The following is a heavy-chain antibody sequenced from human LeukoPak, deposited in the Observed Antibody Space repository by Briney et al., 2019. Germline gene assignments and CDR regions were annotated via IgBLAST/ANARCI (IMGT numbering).Heavy chain of an antibody. CDR1: GFTFSIFS. CDR2: TSGSRGTT. CDR3: ARDRPYSSGWYYFDY. D-gene: IGHD6-19*01. Sequence: GGSLRLSCSASGFTFSIFSINWVRQSPGKGLEWVSYTSGSRGTTYYADSVKGRFTIARDNSKNTLYLQMNSLRAEDTAVYYCARDRPYSSGWYYFDYWGQGTLVTVSS. J-gene: IGHJ4*02. V-gene: IGHV3-48*01.